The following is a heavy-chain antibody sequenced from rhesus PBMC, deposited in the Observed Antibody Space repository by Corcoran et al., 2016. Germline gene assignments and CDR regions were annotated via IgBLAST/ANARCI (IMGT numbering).Heavy chain of an antibody. CDR3: ARAVAAGRNWYFDL. V-gene: IGHV4S5*01. Sequence: QVQLEESGPGLVKPSETLSLTCAVSGGSISGYYWNWIRQPPGKGLEWSGNIGGSSGSTNYNPSLQGRVTISHDTSKNQFSLKLSSVTAADTAVYYCARAVAAGRNWYFDLWGPGTPITISS. J-gene: IGHJ2*01. CDR2: IGGSSGST. D-gene: IGHD6-13*01. CDR1: GGSISGYY.